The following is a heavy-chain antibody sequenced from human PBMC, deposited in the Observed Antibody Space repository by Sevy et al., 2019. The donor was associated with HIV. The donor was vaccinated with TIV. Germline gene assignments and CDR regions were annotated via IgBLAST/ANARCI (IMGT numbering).Heavy chain of an antibody. CDR2: ISSSGSTI. J-gene: IGHJ5*02. V-gene: IGHV3-11*01. CDR1: GFTFSDYY. Sequence: GGSLRLSCAASGFTFSDYYMSWIRQAPGKGLEWVSYISSSGSTIYYADSVKGRFTISRDNAKNSLYLQMNSLRAEDTAVYYCARAYSSSSDWFDPWGQGTLVTVSS. CDR3: ARAYSSSSDWFDP. D-gene: IGHD6-6*01.